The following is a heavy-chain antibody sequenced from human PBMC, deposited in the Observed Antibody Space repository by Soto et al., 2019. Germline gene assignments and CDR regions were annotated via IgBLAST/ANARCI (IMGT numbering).Heavy chain of an antibody. CDR3: AKDLEDYNYEYKIDY. J-gene: IGHJ4*02. V-gene: IGHV3-30*18. Sequence: GGPLTLSCVASGFTFSNYGMHWVRQAPGKGLGWLAVMSFEGSNEYYADSVKDRFTDSKDNSKNRLYLQMNSMKSEDTAVYYCAKDLEDYNYEYKIDYWGQGSLVTVSS. CDR1: GFTFSNYG. D-gene: IGHD5-18*01. CDR2: MSFEGSNE.